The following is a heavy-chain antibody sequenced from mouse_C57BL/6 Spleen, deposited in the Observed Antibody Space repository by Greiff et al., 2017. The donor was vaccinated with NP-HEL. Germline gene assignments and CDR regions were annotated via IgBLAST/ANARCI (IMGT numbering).Heavy chain of an antibody. V-gene: IGHV1-15*01. Sequence: QVHVKQSGAELVRPGASVTLSCKASGYTFTDYEMHWVKQTPVHGLEWIGAIDPETGGTAYNQKFKGKAILTADKSSSTAYMELRSLTSEDSAVYCCTRSCYGRSYGYFDVWGTGTTVTVSS. CDR2: IDPETGGT. CDR3: TRSCYGRSYGYFDV. CDR1: GYTFTDYE. D-gene: IGHD1-1*01. J-gene: IGHJ1*03.